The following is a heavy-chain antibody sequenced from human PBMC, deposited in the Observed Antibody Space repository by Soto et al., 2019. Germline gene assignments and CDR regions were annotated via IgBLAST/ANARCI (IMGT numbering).Heavy chain of an antibody. CDR2: IIYTGST. CDR1: GGSISSGDYY. Sequence: PSETLSLTCTVSGGSISSGDYYWAWIRQPPGKGLEWIGSIIYTGSTYYNPSLQSRVTISVDTSRNQFSLRLSSVTASDTALYYGARNALYLHLDYWGQGALVTGSS. D-gene: IGHD2-2*02. V-gene: IGHV4-39*01. J-gene: IGHJ4*02. CDR3: ARNALYLHLDY.